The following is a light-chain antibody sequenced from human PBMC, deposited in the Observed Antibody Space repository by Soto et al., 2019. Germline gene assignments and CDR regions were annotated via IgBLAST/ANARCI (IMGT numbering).Light chain of an antibody. V-gene: IGKV3-15*01. Sequence: EIVMTQSPATLSVSPGERATLSCRASQSVSSNLAWYQQKPGQAPRLLIYDASTRATGIPARFSGSGSGTEFTLTISSLQSEDFAIYYCQQYNNWPPRTFGQGTRLEIK. CDR1: QSVSSN. J-gene: IGKJ5*01. CDR2: DAS. CDR3: QQYNNWPPRT.